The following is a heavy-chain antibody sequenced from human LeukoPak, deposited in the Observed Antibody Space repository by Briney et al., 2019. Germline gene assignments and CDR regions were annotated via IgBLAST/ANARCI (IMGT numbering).Heavy chain of an antibody. CDR3: AKDRGGSSSHYYYYMDV. D-gene: IGHD1-26*01. Sequence: GGSLRLSCAASGFTFSSYGMHWVRQAPGKGLEWVAFIRYDGSNKYYADSVKGRFTISRDNSKNTLYLQMNSLRAEDTAVYYCAKDRGGSSSHYYYYMDVWGKGTTVTVSS. CDR1: GFTFSSYG. V-gene: IGHV3-30*02. J-gene: IGHJ6*03. CDR2: IRYDGSNK.